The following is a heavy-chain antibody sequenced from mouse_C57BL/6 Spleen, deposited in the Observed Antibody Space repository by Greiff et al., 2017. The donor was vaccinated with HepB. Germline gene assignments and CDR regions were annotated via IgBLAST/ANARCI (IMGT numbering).Heavy chain of an antibody. J-gene: IGHJ2*01. D-gene: IGHD3-2*02. CDR3: ARRGSSGFDY. CDR1: GYTFTSYW. V-gene: IGHV1-64*01. CDR2: IHPNSGST. Sequence: QVQLQQPGAELVKPGASVKLSCKASGYTFTSYWMHWVRQRPGQGLEWIGMIHPNSGSTNYNEKFKSKATLTVDKSSSTAYMQLSSLTSEDSAVYYCARRGSSGFDYWGQGTTLTVSS.